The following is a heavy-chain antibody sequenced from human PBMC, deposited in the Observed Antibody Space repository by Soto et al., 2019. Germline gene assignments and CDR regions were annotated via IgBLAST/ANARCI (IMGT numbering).Heavy chain of an antibody. V-gene: IGHV3-7*03. CDR3: ARDLITSWYAGMDV. CDR2: IKKDGTET. D-gene: IGHD6-13*01. J-gene: IGHJ6*02. Sequence: GGSLRLSCVASGFAFSDHWMSWVRQAPGQGLEWVANIKKDGTETYYVDSVKGRFSISRDNAKNSVYLQMNSLRAEDTAVYYCARDLITSWYAGMDVWGQGTTVTVFS. CDR1: GFAFSDHW.